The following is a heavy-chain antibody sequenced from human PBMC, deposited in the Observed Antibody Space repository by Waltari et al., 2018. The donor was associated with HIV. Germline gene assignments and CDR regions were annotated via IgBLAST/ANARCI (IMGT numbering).Heavy chain of an antibody. CDR3: ARHHKQWLDNWFDP. Sequence: QVQLQESGPGLVKPSETLSLTCTVSGGSISSYYWSWIRQPPGKGLEWIGYIYYSGSTNYNPSLKSRVTISVDTSKNQFSLKLSSVTAADTAVYYCARHHKQWLDNWFDPWGQGTLVTVSS. D-gene: IGHD6-19*01. CDR2: IYYSGST. CDR1: GGSISSYY. V-gene: IGHV4-59*08. J-gene: IGHJ5*02.